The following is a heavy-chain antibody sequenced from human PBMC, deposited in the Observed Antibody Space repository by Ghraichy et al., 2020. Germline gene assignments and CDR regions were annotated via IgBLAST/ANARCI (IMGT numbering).Heavy chain of an antibody. J-gene: IGHJ3*02. Sequence: ASVKVSCKASGYTFTSYAMHWVRQAPGQRLEWMGWINAGNGNTKYSQKFQGRVTITRDTSASTAYMELSSLRSEDTAVYYCARDYCSGGSCYAVGAFDIWGQGTMVTVSS. D-gene: IGHD2-15*01. CDR1: GYTFTSYA. CDR2: INAGNGNT. CDR3: ARDYCSGGSCYAVGAFDI. V-gene: IGHV1-3*01.